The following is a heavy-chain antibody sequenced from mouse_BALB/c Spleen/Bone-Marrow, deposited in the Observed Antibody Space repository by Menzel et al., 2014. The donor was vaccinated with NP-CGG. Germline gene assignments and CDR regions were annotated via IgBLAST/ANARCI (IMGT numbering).Heavy chain of an antibody. CDR1: GFTFSDYY. V-gene: IGHV5-4*02. J-gene: IGHJ4*01. CDR3: ARGNYGNYGAMDY. D-gene: IGHD2-1*01. CDR2: ISDGGSYT. Sequence: EVKLEESGGGLVKPGGSLKLSCAASGFTFSDYYMYWVRQTPEKRLEWVATISDGGSYTYYPDSVKGRFTISRDNAKNNLYLQMSSLKSEDTAMYYCARGNYGNYGAMDYWGKGTSVTVSS.